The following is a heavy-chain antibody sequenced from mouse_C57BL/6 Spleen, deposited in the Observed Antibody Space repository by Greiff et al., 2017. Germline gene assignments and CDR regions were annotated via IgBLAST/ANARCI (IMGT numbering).Heavy chain of an antibody. V-gene: IGHV1-42*01. CDR3: ASVSNYGG. J-gene: IGHJ2*01. Sequence: VQLQQSGPELVKPGASVKISCKASGYSFTGYYMNWVKQSPEQSLEWIGEINPSTGGTTYNQKFKAKATLTVDKSSSTAYMQLKSLTSEDSAGYYCASVSNYGGWGQGATLTVSS. CDR1: GYSFTGYY. CDR2: INPSTGGT. D-gene: IGHD2-5*01.